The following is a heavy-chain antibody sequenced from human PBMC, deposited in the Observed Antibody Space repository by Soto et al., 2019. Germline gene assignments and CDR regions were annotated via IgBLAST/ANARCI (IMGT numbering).Heavy chain of an antibody. CDR2: IYYSGST. CDR3: ARDLGQWLVYNAFDI. D-gene: IGHD6-19*01. CDR1: GFSVSSGSDY. J-gene: IGHJ3*02. Sequence: EXLSLTGTVSGFSVSSGSDYWSCIRQPPGKGLEWIGYIYYSGSTNYNPSLKSRVTISVDTSKNQFSLKLSSVTAADTAVYYCARDLGQWLVYNAFDIWGQGTMVTV. V-gene: IGHV4-61*01.